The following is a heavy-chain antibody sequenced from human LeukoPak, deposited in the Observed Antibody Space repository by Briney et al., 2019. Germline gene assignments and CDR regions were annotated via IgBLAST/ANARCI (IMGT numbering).Heavy chain of an antibody. Sequence: SETLSLTCTVYGGSISSGSYYWSWIRQPAGKGLEWIGRIYTSGSTNYNPSLKSRVTISVDTAKNQFSLKLSSVAAADTAVYYWARALFSSWFDPWGQGTLVTVSS. CDR1: GGSISSGSYY. CDR3: ARALFSSWFDP. J-gene: IGHJ5*02. CDR2: IYTSGST. V-gene: IGHV4-61*02. D-gene: IGHD3-10*01.